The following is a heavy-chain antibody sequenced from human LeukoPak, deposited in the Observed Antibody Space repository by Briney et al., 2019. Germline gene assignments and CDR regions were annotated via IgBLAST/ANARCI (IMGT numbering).Heavy chain of an antibody. Sequence: GGSLRLSCTASGFTFSSYSMNWVRQAPGKGLEWVSYISSSGSTIYYADSVKGRFTISRDNAKNSLYLQMNRLRAEDTAVYYCARDRRYSSSPYYFDYWGQGTLVTVSS. CDR1: GFTFSSYS. J-gene: IGHJ4*02. CDR2: ISSSGSTI. CDR3: ARDRRYSSSPYYFDY. V-gene: IGHV3-48*04. D-gene: IGHD6-13*01.